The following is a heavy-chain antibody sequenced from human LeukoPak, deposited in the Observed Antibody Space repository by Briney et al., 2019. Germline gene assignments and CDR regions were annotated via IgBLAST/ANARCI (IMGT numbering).Heavy chain of an antibody. CDR3: AAGGHYYDSSGEDNWFDP. Sequence: SVKVSCKASGGTFSSYAISWVRQAPGQGLEWMGRIIPILGIANYAQKFQGRVTITADKSTSTAYMELSSLRSEDTAVYYCAAGGHYYDSSGEDNWFDPWGQGTLVTVSS. CDR2: IIPILGIA. CDR1: GGTFSSYA. D-gene: IGHD3-22*01. J-gene: IGHJ5*02. V-gene: IGHV1-69*04.